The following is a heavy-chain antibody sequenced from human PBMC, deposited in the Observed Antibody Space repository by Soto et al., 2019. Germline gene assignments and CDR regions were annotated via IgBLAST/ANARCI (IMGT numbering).Heavy chain of an antibody. J-gene: IGHJ4*02. Sequence: EVQLVESGGGLVQPGGSLRLSCAASGFSFSTYWMHWVRQTPGKGLMWVSRINGDGSSTSYADSVKGRFTISRDNAKNTLYLQMNSLRVEDTAVYYCVRDYGGPPYWGQGTLVTVSS. CDR3: VRDYGGPPY. V-gene: IGHV3-74*01. CDR2: INGDGSST. CDR1: GFSFSTYW. D-gene: IGHD3-10*01.